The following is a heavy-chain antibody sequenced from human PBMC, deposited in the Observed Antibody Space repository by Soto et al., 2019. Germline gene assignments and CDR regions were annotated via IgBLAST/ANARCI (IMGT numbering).Heavy chain of an antibody. Sequence: EVQLVESGGGLVKPGGSLRLSCAASGFTFSSYSMNWVRQAPGKGLEWVSSISSSSSYIYYADSVKGRFTISRDNAKNSLYLQMNSRRAEDTAGYYCARAYLRWDNWLDPWGQGTLVTVAS. J-gene: IGHJ5*02. D-gene: IGHD4-17*01. CDR3: ARAYLRWDNWLDP. CDR2: ISSSSSYI. V-gene: IGHV3-21*01. CDR1: GFTFSSYS.